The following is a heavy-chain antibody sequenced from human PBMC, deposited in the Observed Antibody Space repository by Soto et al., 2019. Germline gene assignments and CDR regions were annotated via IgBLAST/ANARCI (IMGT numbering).Heavy chain of an antibody. CDR3: ARGFLNKQLWLPLQFDY. D-gene: IGHD5-18*01. J-gene: IGHJ4*02. CDR2: IYYSGST. V-gene: IGHV4-31*03. CDR1: GGSISSGGYY. Sequence: SETLSLTCTVSGGSISSGGYYWSWIRQHPGKGLEWIGYIYYSGSTYYNPSLKSRVTISVDTSKNQFSLKLSSVTAADTAVYYCARGFLNKQLWLPLQFDYWGQGTLVTSPQ.